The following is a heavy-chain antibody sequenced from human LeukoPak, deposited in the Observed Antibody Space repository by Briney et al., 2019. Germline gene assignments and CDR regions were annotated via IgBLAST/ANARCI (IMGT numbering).Heavy chain of an antibody. Sequence: GRSLRLSCAASGFTFSSYAMSWVRQAPGKGLEWVSGISGSGGSTCYADSVKGRFTISRDNSKNTLDLQMNSLRAEDTAVYYCASLYSSGYCDYWGQGTLVTVSS. J-gene: IGHJ4*02. CDR3: ASLYSSGYCDY. CDR2: ISGSGGST. V-gene: IGHV3-23*01. CDR1: GFTFSSYA. D-gene: IGHD3-22*01.